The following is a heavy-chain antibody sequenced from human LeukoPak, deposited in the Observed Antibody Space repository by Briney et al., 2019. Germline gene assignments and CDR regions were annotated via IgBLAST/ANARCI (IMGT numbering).Heavy chain of an antibody. CDR1: GFTFSSYT. J-gene: IGHJ4*02. Sequence: GGSLRLSCAASGFTFSSYTMNWVRQAPGKGLEWVSAISSSSSYIYYADSVKGRFTISRHNAKRPLYLQMNSLRAEDTAVYYCARDLGGYGDYGTNFDYWGRGTLVTVSS. V-gene: IGHV3-21*01. CDR2: ISSSSSYI. D-gene: IGHD4-17*01. CDR3: ARDLGGYGDYGTNFDY.